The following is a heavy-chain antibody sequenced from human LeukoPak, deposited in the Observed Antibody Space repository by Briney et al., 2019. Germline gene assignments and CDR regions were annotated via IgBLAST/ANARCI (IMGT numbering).Heavy chain of an antibody. CDR2: IFYSGST. CDR1: GGSISSSSDY. V-gene: IGHV4-39*01. CDR3: ARQSDYYDSSGFHYYDMDV. Sequence: PSETLSLTCTVSGGSISSSSDYLGWIRQPPGKGLEWVVSIFYSGSTYYNPSLKSRVTISVDTSKNQFSLKLYSVTAADTAVYYCARQSDYYDSSGFHYYDMDVWGQGTTVTVSS. D-gene: IGHD3-22*01. J-gene: IGHJ6*02.